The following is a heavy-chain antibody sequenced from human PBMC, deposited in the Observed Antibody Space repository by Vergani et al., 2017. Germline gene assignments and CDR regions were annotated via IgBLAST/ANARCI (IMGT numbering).Heavy chain of an antibody. CDR1: GFTFSSYA. CDR3: VKDGEEALLDFDY. D-gene: IGHD3-10*01. J-gene: IGHJ4*02. Sequence: EVQLVESGGGLVQPGGSLRLSCSASGFTFSSYAMHWVRQAPGKGLEYVSAISSNGGSTYYADSVKGRFTISRDNSKNTLYLQLSSLRAEDTAVYYCVKDGEEALLDFDYWGQGTLVTVSS. CDR2: ISSNGGST. V-gene: IGHV3-64D*06.